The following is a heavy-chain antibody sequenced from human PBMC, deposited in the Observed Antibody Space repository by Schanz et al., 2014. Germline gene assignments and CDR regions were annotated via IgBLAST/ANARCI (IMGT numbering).Heavy chain of an antibody. J-gene: IGHJ3*01. CDR1: GATFSSST. CDR2: VIPILDKT. V-gene: IGHV1-69*08. Sequence: QVQLVQSGAEVQKPGSSAKVSCKASGATFSSSTLTWVRQAPGQGLEWMGRVIPILDKTNYAQKFQGRVTMTADKSTSTVYMEVSGQRSEDTAVYDGARETTIITGGDFDVWGQGTMVTVSS. D-gene: IGHD3-9*01. CDR3: ARETTIITGGDFDV.